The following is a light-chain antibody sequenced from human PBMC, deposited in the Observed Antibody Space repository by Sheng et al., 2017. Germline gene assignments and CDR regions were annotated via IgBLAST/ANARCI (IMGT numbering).Light chain of an antibody. CDR3: QQYYTTPQT. CDR1: QSVSSN. V-gene: IGKV3-15*01. J-gene: IGKJ2*01. Sequence: EIVLTQSPGTLSLSAGERATLSCRASQSVSSNLAWYQQKVGQAPRLLIYGASTRATGIPARFSGSGSGTEFTLTISSLQAEDVAVYYCQQYYTTPQTFGQGTKLEI. CDR2: GAS.